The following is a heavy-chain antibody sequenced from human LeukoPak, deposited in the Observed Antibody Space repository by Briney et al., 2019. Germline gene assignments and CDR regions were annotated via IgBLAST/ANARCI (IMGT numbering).Heavy chain of an antibody. J-gene: IGHJ4*01. D-gene: IGHD3-22*01. CDR1: GGSISGSYYY. CDR3: ARGYDY. V-gene: IGHV4-39*01. Sequence: SETLSLTCSVSGGSISGSYYYWTWVRQPPGQGLEGIGIINDSANTYYNPSLRSRVTISVDTSKNQFSLKVSSVTAAHTAVYYCARGYDYWGKGNLVTVSS. CDR2: INDSANT.